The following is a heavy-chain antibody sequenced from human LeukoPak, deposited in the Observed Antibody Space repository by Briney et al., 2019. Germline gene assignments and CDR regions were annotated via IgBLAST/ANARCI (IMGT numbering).Heavy chain of an antibody. J-gene: IGHJ6*02. Sequence: ASVKVSCKASGYTFTSYYMHWVRQAPGQGLEWMGIINPSGGSTSYAQKFQGRVTMTRDTSTSTVYMELSSLRSEDTAVYYCAREIGRRAYYDFWRGPYYYGMDVWGQGTTVTVS. CDR3: AREIGRRAYYDFWRGPYYYGMDV. CDR2: INPSGGST. V-gene: IGHV1-46*01. CDR1: GYTFTSYY. D-gene: IGHD3-3*01.